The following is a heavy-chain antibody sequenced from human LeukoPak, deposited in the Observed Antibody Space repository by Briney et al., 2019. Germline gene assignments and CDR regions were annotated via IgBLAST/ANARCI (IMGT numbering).Heavy chain of an antibody. CDR3: ARDHYDIFDYYYYYMDV. Sequence: GASVKVSCKASGYTFTSYGISWVRQAPGQGLEWMGWISAYNGNTNHAQKPQGRVTMTTDTSTSTAYMELRSLRSDDTAVYYCARDHYDIFDYYYYYMDVWGKGTTVTVSS. J-gene: IGHJ6*03. CDR2: ISAYNGNT. D-gene: IGHD3-22*01. CDR1: GYTFTSYG. V-gene: IGHV1-18*01.